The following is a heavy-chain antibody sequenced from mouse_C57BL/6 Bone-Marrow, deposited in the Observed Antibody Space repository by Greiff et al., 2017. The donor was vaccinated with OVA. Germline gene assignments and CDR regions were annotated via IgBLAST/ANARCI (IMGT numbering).Heavy chain of an antibody. CDR2: SYPGSGST. Sequence: VQLQQPGAELVKPGASVRSSGKASAYTFTSNWITGVKQRPGQGLEWIGDSYPGSGSTNYNEKFKSKATLTVDTSSSTAYMQLSSLTSEDSAVYYCARGTYSKVFAYWGQGTLVTVSA. CDR3: ARGTYSKVFAY. D-gene: IGHD2-5*01. J-gene: IGHJ3*01. V-gene: IGHV1-55*01. CDR1: AYTFTSNW.